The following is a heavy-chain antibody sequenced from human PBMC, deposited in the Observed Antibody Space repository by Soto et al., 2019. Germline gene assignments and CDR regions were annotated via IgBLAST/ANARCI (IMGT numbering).Heavy chain of an antibody. CDR3: ARRYGGTFDY. J-gene: IGHJ4*02. Sequence: PSETLCLTCTVSGGSISSYYWSWIRQPPGKGLEWIGHIYYSGSTNYNPSLKSRVTISVDTSKNQFSLKLSSVTAADTAVYYCARRYGGTFDYWGQGTLVTVSS. V-gene: IGHV4-59*08. CDR1: GGSISSYY. CDR2: IYYSGST. D-gene: IGHD2-15*01.